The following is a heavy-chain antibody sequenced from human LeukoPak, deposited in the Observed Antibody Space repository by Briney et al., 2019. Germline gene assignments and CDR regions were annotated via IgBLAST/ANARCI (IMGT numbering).Heavy chain of an antibody. CDR1: GYTFTSYY. CDR3: ARDNSVGDNAWWFDP. CDR2: INPTGGST. Sequence: ASVTVSFKASGYTFTSYYMHWVRQAPGQGREGMGLINPTGGSTGYAQKFQGRVTMTRDMSTSTDYMELSSLRSEDTAIYYCARDNSVGDNAWWFDPWGQGTLVTVSS. D-gene: IGHD1-26*01. J-gene: IGHJ5*02. V-gene: IGHV1-46*01.